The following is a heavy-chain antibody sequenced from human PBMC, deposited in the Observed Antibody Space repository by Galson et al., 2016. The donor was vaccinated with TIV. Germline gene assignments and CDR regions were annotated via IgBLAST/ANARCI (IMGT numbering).Heavy chain of an antibody. V-gene: IGHV1-3*01. D-gene: IGHD3-22*01. CDR3: ARSDAISGYYYHFDY. Sequence: SVKVSCKASGYTFENYAIQWVRQAPGQRLERMAWVNVGTGDTRYSQKFQGAVTVTRDTSASTAYMELSSLTSEDTAVYYCARSDAISGYYYHFDYWGHGTLVTVSS. CDR2: VNVGTGDT. CDR1: GYTFENYA. J-gene: IGHJ4*01.